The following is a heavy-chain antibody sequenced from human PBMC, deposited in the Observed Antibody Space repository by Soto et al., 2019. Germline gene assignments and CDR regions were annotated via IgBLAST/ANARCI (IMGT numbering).Heavy chain of an antibody. CDR3: ARGYPNYSNFAY. Sequence: GGSLRLSCAASGFNVSSYGMHWVRQATGKGLEWVSAIGTAGDPIYADSVKGRFTISRDNAKNTVYLQMNSLRAEDTAVYYCARGYPNYSNFAYWGQGSLVTVSS. D-gene: IGHD2-21*01. J-gene: IGHJ4*02. CDR2: IGTAGDP. CDR1: GFNVSSYG. V-gene: IGHV3-13*04.